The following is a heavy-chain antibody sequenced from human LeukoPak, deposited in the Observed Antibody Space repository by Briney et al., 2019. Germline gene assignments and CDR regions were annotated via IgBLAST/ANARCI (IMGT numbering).Heavy chain of an antibody. D-gene: IGHD1-1*01. CDR2: IKYDGNEK. Sequence: PGGSLRLSCAASGFSFSVSWMSWVRQAPGKGLEWVANIKYDGNEKYYVDSVQGRFTISRDNAKNSLYLQMNSLRAEDTAVYYCARGGTTFEHWGQGTLVTVSS. CDR3: ARGGTTFEH. J-gene: IGHJ4*02. CDR1: GFSFSVSW. V-gene: IGHV3-7*01.